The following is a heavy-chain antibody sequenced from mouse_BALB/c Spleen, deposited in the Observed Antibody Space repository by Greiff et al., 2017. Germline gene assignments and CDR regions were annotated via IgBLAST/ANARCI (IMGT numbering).Heavy chain of an antibody. CDR3: ARRADYYGSSYYAMDY. Sequence: EGKLMESGGGLVKPGGSLKLSCAASGFTFSSYAMSWVRQTPEKRLEWVASISSGGSTYYPDSVKGRFTISRDNARNILYLQMSSLRSEDTAMYYCARRADYYGSSYYAMDYWGQGTSVTVSS. CDR1: GFTFSSYA. V-gene: IGHV5-6-5*01. CDR2: ISSGGST. D-gene: IGHD1-1*01. J-gene: IGHJ4*01.